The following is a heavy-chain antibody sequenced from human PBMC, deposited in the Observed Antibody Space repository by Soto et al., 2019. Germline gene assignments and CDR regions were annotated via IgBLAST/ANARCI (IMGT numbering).Heavy chain of an antibody. Sequence: GGSLRLSCSASGFTFSSYSMNWVRQAPGKGLEWVSYISSSSSTIYYADSVKGRFTISRDNAKNSLYLQMNSLRAEDTAVYYCARHPERIAQIGWFDPWGQGTLVTVSS. CDR1: GFTFSSYS. CDR3: ARHPERIAQIGWFDP. V-gene: IGHV3-48*01. CDR2: ISSSSSTI. J-gene: IGHJ5*02. D-gene: IGHD6-13*01.